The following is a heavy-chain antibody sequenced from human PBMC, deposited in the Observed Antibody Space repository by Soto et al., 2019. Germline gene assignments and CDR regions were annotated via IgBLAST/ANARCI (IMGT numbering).Heavy chain of an antibody. Sequence: PSETLSLTCAVYGGSFSCYYWNWLRQPAGKGLEWIGRIYSRGDTNYNPSVKSRVTMSVDTSKNEFSLRLNSVTAADTAVYYCAGIGEDVYYGMDVWGQGTTVTVSS. V-gene: IGHV4-59*10. CDR3: AGIGEDVYYGMDV. CDR1: GGSFSCYY. D-gene: IGHD2-21*01. CDR2: IYSRGDT. J-gene: IGHJ6*02.